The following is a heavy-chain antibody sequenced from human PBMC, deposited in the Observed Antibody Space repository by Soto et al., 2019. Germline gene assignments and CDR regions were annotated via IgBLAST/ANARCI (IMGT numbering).Heavy chain of an antibody. D-gene: IGHD6-13*01. Sequence: PGESLKISCKGSGYTFATYWIGWVRQMPGKGLEWMGIIYPPDSDTKYSPSFQGQVTISADKSISTAYLQWSSLTDSDTAVYYCERHRLYSSSWNTFDYWGQGTLVTVYS. J-gene: IGHJ4*02. CDR1: GYTFATYW. V-gene: IGHV5-51*01. CDR3: ERHRLYSSSWNTFDY. CDR2: IYPPDSDT.